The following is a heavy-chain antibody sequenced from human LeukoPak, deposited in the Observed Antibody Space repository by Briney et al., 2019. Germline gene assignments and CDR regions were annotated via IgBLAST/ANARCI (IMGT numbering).Heavy chain of an antibody. Sequence: PGGSLRLSCAASGFTFSSFTLHWVRQGPGKGLEWVAVTSYDGSNKYYADSVKGRFTISRDNSKNTLFLQMNSLRAEDTAVYYCGRVYSGDWSLPIDNWGQGTLVTVSS. J-gene: IGHJ4*02. D-gene: IGHD2-21*01. CDR2: TSYDGSNK. CDR3: GRVYSGDWSLPIDN. V-gene: IGHV3-30-3*01. CDR1: GFTFSSFT.